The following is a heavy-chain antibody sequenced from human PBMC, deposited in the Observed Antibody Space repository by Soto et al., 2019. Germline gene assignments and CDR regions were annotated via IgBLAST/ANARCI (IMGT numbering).Heavy chain of an antibody. Sequence: GGSLRLSCAASGFTFSSYAMSWVRQAPGKGLEWASAISGSGGSTYYADSVKGRFTISRDNSKNTLYLQMNSLRAEDTAVYYCATTVTTEEYFQHWGQGTLVTVSS. CDR2: ISGSGGST. CDR3: ATTVTTEEYFQH. D-gene: IGHD4-17*01. V-gene: IGHV3-23*01. CDR1: GFTFSSYA. J-gene: IGHJ1*01.